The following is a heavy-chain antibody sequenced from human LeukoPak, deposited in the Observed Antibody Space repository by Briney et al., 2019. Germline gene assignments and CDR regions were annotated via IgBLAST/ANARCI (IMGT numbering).Heavy chain of an antibody. CDR1: GDSISSNY. CDR2: IHISGST. CDR3: ARDVSLSFDI. Sequence: SETLSLTCTASGDSISSNYWSWIWQSAGKGLEWIGRIHISGSTNYSPSLKSRVTMSVDMSKNQLSLRVRSVTAADTAVYYCARDVSLSFDIWGQGTMVNV. D-gene: IGHD3-16*01. J-gene: IGHJ3*02. V-gene: IGHV4-4*07.